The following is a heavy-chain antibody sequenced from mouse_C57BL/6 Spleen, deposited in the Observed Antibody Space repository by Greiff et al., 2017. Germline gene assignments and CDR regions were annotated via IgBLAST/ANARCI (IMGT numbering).Heavy chain of an antibody. J-gene: IGHJ4*01. Sequence: VKLVESGAELVKPGASVKISCKASGYAFSSYWMNWVKQRPGKGLEWIGQIYPGDGDTNYNGKFKGKATLTADKSSSTAYMQLSSLTSEDSAVYFCARSLYGSFYAMDYWGQGTLVTVSS. D-gene: IGHD1-1*01. CDR3: ARSLYGSFYAMDY. CDR2: IYPGDGDT. CDR1: GYAFSSYW. V-gene: IGHV1-80*01.